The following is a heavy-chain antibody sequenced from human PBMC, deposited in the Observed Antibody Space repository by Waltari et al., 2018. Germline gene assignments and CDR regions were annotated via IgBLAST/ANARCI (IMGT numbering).Heavy chain of an antibody. CDR2: INPNSGGT. CDR3: ARDAPGIAVAGIDY. J-gene: IGHJ4*02. V-gene: IGHV1-2*02. Sequence: QVQLVHSGAEVTKPGASVQVSCQASGYTFPGYYMHLLRQAPGQGPQWMGWINPNSGGTNYAQKFQGRVTMTRDTSISTAYMELSRLRSDDTAVYYCARDAPGIAVAGIDYWGQGTLVTVSS. CDR1: GYTFPGYY. D-gene: IGHD6-19*01.